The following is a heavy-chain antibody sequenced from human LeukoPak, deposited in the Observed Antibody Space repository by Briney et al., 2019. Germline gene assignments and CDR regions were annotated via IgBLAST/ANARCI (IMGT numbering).Heavy chain of an antibody. CDR1: GGSISSGGYY. CDR3: ARGVSEWLLGNWFDP. CDR2: IYYSGST. J-gene: IGHJ5*02. V-gene: IGHV4-31*03. D-gene: IGHD3-3*01. Sequence: SETLSLTCTVSGGSISSGGYYWSWLRQHPGKGLEWIGYIYYSGSTYYNPSLKSRVTISVDTSKNQFSLKLSSVTAADTAVYYCARGVSEWLLGNWFDPWGQGTLVTVSS.